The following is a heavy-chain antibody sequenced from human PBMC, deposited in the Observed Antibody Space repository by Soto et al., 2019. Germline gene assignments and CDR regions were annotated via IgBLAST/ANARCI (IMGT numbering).Heavy chain of an antibody. CDR2: ISYDGSNK. V-gene: IGHV3-30-3*01. D-gene: IGHD4-17*01. CDR1: GFTFSSYA. CDR3: ARTQAPTVTTLYYFDY. Sequence: GGSLRLSCAASGFTFSSYAMHWVRQAPGKGLEWVAVISYDGSNKYYADSVKGRFTISRDNSKNTLYLQMNSLRAEDTAVYYCARTQAPTVTTLYYFDYWGQGTLVTVSS. J-gene: IGHJ4*02.